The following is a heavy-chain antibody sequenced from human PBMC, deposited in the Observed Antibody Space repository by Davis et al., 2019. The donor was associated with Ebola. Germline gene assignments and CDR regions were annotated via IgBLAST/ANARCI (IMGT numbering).Heavy chain of an antibody. Sequence: MPSETLSLTCTVSGGSISSYYWSWIRQPPGKGLEWIGEISHSGSTNYNPSLKSRVTMSVDTSKNQISLKLSSVTAADTAVYYCARAPGRLGGNSARFDYWGPGTLVTVSS. CDR1: GGSISSYY. J-gene: IGHJ4*02. D-gene: IGHD4-23*01. CDR2: ISHSGST. CDR3: ARAPGRLGGNSARFDY. V-gene: IGHV4-34*01.